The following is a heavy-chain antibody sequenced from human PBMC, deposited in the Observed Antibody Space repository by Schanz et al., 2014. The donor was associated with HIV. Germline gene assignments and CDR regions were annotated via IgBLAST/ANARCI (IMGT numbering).Heavy chain of an antibody. CDR2: INHSGGT. V-gene: IGHV4-34*01. CDR1: GGSFRSYY. Sequence: QVQLQQWGAGLLKPSETLSLTCGVSGGSFRSYYWCWIRQPPGKGLEWVGQINHSGGTNYNPSLKSRVTISVDTSKNQFSLKLSSVTGADTAVYYCARDSAMDYFDYWGQGTLVTVSS. D-gene: IGHD6-13*01. J-gene: IGHJ4*02. CDR3: ARDSAMDYFDY.